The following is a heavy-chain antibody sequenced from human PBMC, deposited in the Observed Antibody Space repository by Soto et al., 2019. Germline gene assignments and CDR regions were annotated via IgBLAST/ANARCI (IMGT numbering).Heavy chain of an antibody. Sequence: QVQLQESGPGLVKPSETLSLTCTVSGGSISSYYWSWIRQPPGKGLEWIGYIYYSGSTNYNPSLRSRVTTAVDTYKNQFSLKLSSVTAADTAVYYCARLDSGSYLLFDYWGQGTLVTVSS. CDR2: IYYSGST. D-gene: IGHD1-26*01. J-gene: IGHJ4*02. CDR1: GGSISSYY. CDR3: ARLDSGSYLLFDY. V-gene: IGHV4-59*01.